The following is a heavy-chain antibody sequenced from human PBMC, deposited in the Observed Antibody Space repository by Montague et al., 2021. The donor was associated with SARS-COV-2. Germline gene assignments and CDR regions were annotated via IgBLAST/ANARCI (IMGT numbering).Heavy chain of an antibody. CDR3: ARRRWLTDNWYFDL. Sequence: SLRLSCAASGFTVSSNYLSWVRQAPGKGLEWVSVIYSGGSTYYADSVKGRFTISRHNSKNTLYLQMNSLRAEDTAVYYCARRRWLTDNWYFDLWGRGTLVTASS. V-gene: IGHV3-53*04. J-gene: IGHJ2*01. CDR2: IYSGGST. D-gene: IGHD5-12*01. CDR1: GFTVSSNY.